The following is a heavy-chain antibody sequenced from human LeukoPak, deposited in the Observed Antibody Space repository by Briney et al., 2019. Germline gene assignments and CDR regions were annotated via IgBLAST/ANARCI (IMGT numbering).Heavy chain of an antibody. J-gene: IGHJ4*02. V-gene: IGHV3-23*01. Sequence: PGGSLRLSCAASGFTFSNFAMIWVRQAPGKGLEWVSAISGSGDKTHYADSVKGRFTISRDNSKSVLYMQLNNLRLEDTAVYYCGEAHWGRGTLVTVSS. CDR3: GEAH. CDR2: ISGSGDKT. CDR1: GFTFSNFA.